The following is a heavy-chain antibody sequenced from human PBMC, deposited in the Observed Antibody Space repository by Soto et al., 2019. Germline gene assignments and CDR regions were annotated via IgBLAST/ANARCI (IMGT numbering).Heavy chain of an antibody. J-gene: IGHJ6*03. D-gene: IGHD3-3*01. Sequence: SETLSLTCTVSGGSISSYYWSWIRQPPGKGLEWIGYIYYSGSTNYNPSLKSRVTISVNTSKNQFSLKLGSVTAADTAVYYCARSSTITIFGVVNYYYYYMDVWGKGTTVTVSS. CDR1: GGSISSYY. CDR3: ARSSTITIFGVVNYYYYYMDV. CDR2: IYYSGST. V-gene: IGHV4-59*01.